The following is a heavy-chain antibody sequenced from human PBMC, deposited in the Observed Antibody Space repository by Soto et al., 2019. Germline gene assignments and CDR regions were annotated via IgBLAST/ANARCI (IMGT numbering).Heavy chain of an antibody. Sequence: SVKVCCAACGGTFNSYAITWARQATGQGLEWMGGIIPIFGTANYAQKFQGRVTITADESTSTAYMELSSLRSEDTAVYYCARDKVGYYDSSGYYRVSVPPDYYYGMDVWGQGTTVTVSS. CDR3: ARDKVGYYDSSGYYRVSVPPDYYYGMDV. CDR1: GGTFNSYA. J-gene: IGHJ6*02. V-gene: IGHV1-69*13. D-gene: IGHD3-22*01. CDR2: IIPIFGTA.